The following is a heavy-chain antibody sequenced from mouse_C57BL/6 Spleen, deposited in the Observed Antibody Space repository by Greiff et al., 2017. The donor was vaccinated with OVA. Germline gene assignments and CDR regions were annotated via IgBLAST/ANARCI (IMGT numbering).Heavy chain of an antibody. CDR1: GYTFTSYW. CDR3: ARGGVGNYGNYDY. Sequence: VQLQQPGAELVRPGSSVKLSCKASGYTFTSYWMDWVKQRPGQGLEWIGNIYPSDSETHYNQKFKDKATLTVDKSSSTAYLQLSSLTSEDSAVYYCARGGVGNYGNYDYWGQGTTRTVSS. CDR2: IYPSDSET. V-gene: IGHV1-61*01. D-gene: IGHD2-1*01. J-gene: IGHJ2*01.